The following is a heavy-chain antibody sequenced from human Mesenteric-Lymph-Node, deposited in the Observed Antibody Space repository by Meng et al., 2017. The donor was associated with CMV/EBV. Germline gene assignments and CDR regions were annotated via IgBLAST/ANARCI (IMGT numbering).Heavy chain of an antibody. Sequence: GGSLRLSCAASGLIFSSYAMHWVRQAPGKGLECVAVMSYDGNSKYYADSVKGRFTVSRDNSKNTLYLQMSSLRVDDTAVYYCARDEGSSLVYYYYSIDVWGQGTPVTVSS. CDR2: MSYDGNSK. J-gene: IGHJ6*02. D-gene: IGHD3-10*01. V-gene: IGHV3-30*03. CDR3: ARDEGSSLVYYYYSIDV. CDR1: GLIFSSYA.